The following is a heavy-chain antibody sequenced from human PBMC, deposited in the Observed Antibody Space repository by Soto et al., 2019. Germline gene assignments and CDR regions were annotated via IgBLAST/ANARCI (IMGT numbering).Heavy chain of an antibody. V-gene: IGHV1-69*13. Sequence: ASGKVSCKASGGTFSSYAISWVRQAPGQGLEWTGGIIPIFGTANYAQKFQGRVTITADESTSTAYMELSSLRSEDTAVYYCASPLQLFELDYYYYGMDVWGQGTTVTVSS. J-gene: IGHJ6*02. CDR2: IIPIFGTA. CDR3: ASPLQLFELDYYYYGMDV. D-gene: IGHD2-21*01. CDR1: GGTFSSYA.